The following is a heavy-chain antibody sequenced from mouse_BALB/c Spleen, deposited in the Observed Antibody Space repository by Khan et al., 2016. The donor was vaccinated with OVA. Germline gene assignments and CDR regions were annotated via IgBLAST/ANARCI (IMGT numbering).Heavy chain of an antibody. J-gene: IGHJ2*01. V-gene: IGHV1-20*02. CDR2: INPNIGET. CDR3: AIIYGSYVDY. Sequence: VQLQQSGPELVKPGASVKISCKASGYSFTSYFMNWVMQSHGKSLEWIGRINPNIGETFYNQKLKGKATLYVDDPSSTAYMELRILASEDTSGYYSAIIYGSYVDYWGQGTTLTVSS. D-gene: IGHD1-1*01. CDR1: GYSFTSYF.